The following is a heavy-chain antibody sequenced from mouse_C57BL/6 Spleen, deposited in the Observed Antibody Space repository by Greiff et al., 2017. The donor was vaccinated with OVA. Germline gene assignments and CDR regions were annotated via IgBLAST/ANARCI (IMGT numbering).Heavy chain of an antibody. D-gene: IGHD1-1*01. CDR1: GYSITSGYY. J-gene: IGHJ1*03. CDR2: ISYDGSN. Sequence: DVKLQESGPGLVKPSQSLSLTCSVTGYSITSGYYWNWIRQFPGNKLEWMGYISYDGSNKYNPSLKNRISITRDTSKNQFFLKLNSVTTEDTATYYCARVEGHYYGSSYGYFDVWGTGTTVTVSS. CDR3: ARVEGHYYGSSYGYFDV. V-gene: IGHV3-6*01.